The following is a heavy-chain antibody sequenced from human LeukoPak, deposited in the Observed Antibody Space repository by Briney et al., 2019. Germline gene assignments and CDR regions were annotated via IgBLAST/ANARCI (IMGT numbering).Heavy chain of an antibody. Sequence: ASVKVSCKASGYTFTRYYMHWVRQAPGQGLEWMGRINPNSGGTNYAQKFQGRVTMTRDTSISTAYMELSRLRSDDTAVYYCARARGCSSTSCRYYYFDYWGQGTLVTVSS. J-gene: IGHJ4*02. CDR3: ARARGCSSTSCRYYYFDY. CDR1: GYTFTRYY. V-gene: IGHV1-2*06. D-gene: IGHD2-2*01. CDR2: INPNSGGT.